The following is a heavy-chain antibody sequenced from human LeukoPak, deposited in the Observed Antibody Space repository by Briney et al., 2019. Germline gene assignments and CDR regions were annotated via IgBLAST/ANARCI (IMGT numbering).Heavy chain of an antibody. CDR3: ARGRDGYNPTADY. Sequence: ASVKVSCKASGYTFTGYYMHWVRQAPGQGLEWMGIINPSGGSTSYAQKFQGRVTMTTDTSTSTGYMELRSLRSDDTAVYYCARGRDGYNPTADYWGQGTLVTVSS. J-gene: IGHJ4*02. CDR1: GYTFTGYY. D-gene: IGHD5-24*01. V-gene: IGHV1-46*01. CDR2: INPSGGST.